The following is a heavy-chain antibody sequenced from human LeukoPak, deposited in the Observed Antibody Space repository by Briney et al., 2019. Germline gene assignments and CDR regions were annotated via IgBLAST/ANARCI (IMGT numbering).Heavy chain of an antibody. Sequence: SETLSLTCTVSGGSISSGGYYWSWLRQHQGKGLEWIGYIYYSGSTYCNPSLKSRVTISVDTSKNQFSLKLSSVTAADTAVYYCARNLKYYDSSGYSDYWGQGTLVTVSS. CDR3: ARNLKYYDSSGYSDY. CDR1: GGSISSGGYY. V-gene: IGHV4-31*03. CDR2: IYYSGST. D-gene: IGHD3-22*01. J-gene: IGHJ4*02.